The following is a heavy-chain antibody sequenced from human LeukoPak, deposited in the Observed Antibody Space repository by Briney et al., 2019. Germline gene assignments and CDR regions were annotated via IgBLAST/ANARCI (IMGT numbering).Heavy chain of an antibody. CDR1: GFTFSSYA. J-gene: IGHJ4*02. CDR3: ARDWVYYDSSGLDY. CDR2: INPSGGST. V-gene: IGHV1-46*01. D-gene: IGHD3-22*01. Sequence: GGSLRLSCAASGFTFSSYAMHWVRQAPGQGLEWMGIINPSGGSTSYAQKFQGRVTMTRDMSTSTVYMELSSLRSEDTAVYYCARDWVYYDSSGLDYWGQGTLVTVSS.